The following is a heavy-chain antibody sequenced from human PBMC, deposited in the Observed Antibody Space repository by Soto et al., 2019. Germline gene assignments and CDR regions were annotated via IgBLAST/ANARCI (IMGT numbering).Heavy chain of an antibody. D-gene: IGHD6-13*01. J-gene: IGHJ4*01. Sequence: SETLSLTCNVSGDAMDSGTYYWSWIRQPPGKGLEWIGYIYYSGSPNYNPSLRSRVTISVDTSKNQFFLKLNSVTAADTAVYYCARAGSSWYGKSDYWGQGILVTVSS. CDR2: IYYSGSP. CDR3: ARAGSSWYGKSDY. CDR1: GDAMDSGTYY. V-gene: IGHV4-61*01.